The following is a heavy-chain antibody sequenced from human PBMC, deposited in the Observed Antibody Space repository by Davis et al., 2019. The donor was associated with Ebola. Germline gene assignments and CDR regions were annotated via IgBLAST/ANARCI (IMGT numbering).Heavy chain of an antibody. D-gene: IGHD4-23*01. CDR3: AREGGTVVTLYYYGMDV. CDR1: GYTFTSYD. CDR2: ISAYNGNT. Sequence: SVNVSCMASGYTFTSYDISWVRHASGQGLEWMGWISAYNGNTNYAQKLQGRVTMTTDTSTSTAYMELRSLRSDDTAVYYCAREGGTVVTLYYYGMDVWGQGTTVTVSS. V-gene: IGHV1-18*01. J-gene: IGHJ6*02.